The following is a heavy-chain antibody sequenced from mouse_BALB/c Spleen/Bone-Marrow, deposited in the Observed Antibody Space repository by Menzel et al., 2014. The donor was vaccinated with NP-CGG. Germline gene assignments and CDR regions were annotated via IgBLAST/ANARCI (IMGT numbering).Heavy chain of an antibody. D-gene: IGHD2-3*01. J-gene: IGHJ2*01. CDR1: GYTFTAYV. CDR2: INPYNDGT. Sequence: EVQLQQSGPELIKPWASVKMSCKASGYTFTAYVMHWVKQKPGQGLEWIGYINPYNDGTNYNEKFKGKATLTSDKSSSTAYMELSSLTSEDSAVYYCAREGWLLRFEYWGQGTTLTVSS. V-gene: IGHV1-14*01. CDR3: AREGWLLRFEY.